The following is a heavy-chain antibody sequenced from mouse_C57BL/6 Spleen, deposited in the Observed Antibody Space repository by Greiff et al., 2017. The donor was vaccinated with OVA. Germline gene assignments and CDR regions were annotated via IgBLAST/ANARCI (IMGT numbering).Heavy chain of an antibody. Sequence: VKLQQPGAELVMPGASVKLSCKASGYTFTSYWMHWVKQRPGQGLEWIGEIDPSDSYTNYNQKFKGKSTLTVDKSSSPAYMQLSSLTSEDSAVYYCARPSYYYGSSSLFAYWGQGTLVTVSA. CDR2: IDPSDSYT. D-gene: IGHD1-1*01. CDR1: GYTFTSYW. V-gene: IGHV1-69*01. J-gene: IGHJ3*01. CDR3: ARPSYYYGSSSLFAY.